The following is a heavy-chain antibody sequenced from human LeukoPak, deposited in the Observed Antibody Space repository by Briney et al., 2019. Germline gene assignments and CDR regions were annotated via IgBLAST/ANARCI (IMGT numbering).Heavy chain of an antibody. CDR2: ISISRTYI. CDR3: AELGITMIGGV. J-gene: IGHJ6*04. Sequence: GGSLRLSCAASGFTFSAYSMNWVRQAPGKGLEWVSSISISRTYIYYADSVKGRFTISRDDAKNSLYLQMNSLRAEDTAVYYCAELGITMIGGVWGKGTTVTISS. CDR1: GFTFSAYS. D-gene: IGHD3-10*02. V-gene: IGHV3-21*01.